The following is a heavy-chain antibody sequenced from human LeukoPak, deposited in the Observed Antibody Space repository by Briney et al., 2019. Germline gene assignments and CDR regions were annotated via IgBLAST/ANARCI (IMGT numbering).Heavy chain of an antibody. Sequence: PSETLSLTCTVSGGSISSYYWSWLRQPPGKGLEWIGYIYYSGSTNYNPSLKSRVTISVDTSKNQFSLKLSSVTAADTAVYYCAGTGGGYLNYFDYWGQGTLVTVSS. J-gene: IGHJ4*02. CDR2: IYYSGST. D-gene: IGHD3-22*01. CDR1: GGSISSYY. CDR3: AGTGGGYLNYFDY. V-gene: IGHV4-59*01.